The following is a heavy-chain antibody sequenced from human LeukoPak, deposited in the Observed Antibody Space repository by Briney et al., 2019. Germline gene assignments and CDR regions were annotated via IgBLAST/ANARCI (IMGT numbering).Heavy chain of an antibody. CDR3: AKDCGDLLLYANDAFDI. CDR2: IRYDGNDK. Sequence: GGSLTLSCAASGFTFSSYGMHWVRQAPGKGLEWVALIRYDGNDKYYADPVKGRFTISRDNSKNTLYLQMNSLRAEDTAVYYCAKDCGDLLLYANDAFDIWGQGTLVTVSS. CDR1: GFTFSSYG. J-gene: IGHJ3*02. V-gene: IGHV3-30*02. D-gene: IGHD2-2*02.